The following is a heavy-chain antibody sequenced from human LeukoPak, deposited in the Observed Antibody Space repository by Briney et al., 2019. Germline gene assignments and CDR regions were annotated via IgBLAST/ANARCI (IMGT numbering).Heavy chain of an antibody. Sequence: PSETLSLTCTVSGGSISSYYWSRIRQPPGKGLEWIGSIYYSGSTYYNPSLKSRVTISVDTSKNQFSLKLSSVTAADTAVYYCAAFTMVRGVTSYYFDYWGQGTLVTVSS. CDR2: IYYSGST. CDR1: GGSISSYY. CDR3: AAFTMVRGVTSYYFDY. J-gene: IGHJ4*02. D-gene: IGHD3-10*01. V-gene: IGHV4-59*05.